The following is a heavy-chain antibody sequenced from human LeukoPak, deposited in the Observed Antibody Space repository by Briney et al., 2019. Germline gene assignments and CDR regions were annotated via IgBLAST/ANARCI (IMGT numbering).Heavy chain of an antibody. CDR2: IWYDGSNK. D-gene: IGHD1-14*01. Sequence: GGSLRLSCAASGFTFSSYGMHWVRQAPGKGLEWVAVIWYDGSNKYYADSVKGRFTISRDNSKNTLYLQVNSLRAEDTAVYYCARDSGFNYGMDVWGKGTTVTVSS. CDR1: GFTFSSYG. J-gene: IGHJ6*04. CDR3: ARDSGFNYGMDV. V-gene: IGHV3-33*01.